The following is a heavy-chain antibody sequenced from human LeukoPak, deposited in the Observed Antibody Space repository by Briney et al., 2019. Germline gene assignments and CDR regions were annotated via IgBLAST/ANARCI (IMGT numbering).Heavy chain of an antibody. Sequence: SETLSLTCTVSGGSITGYYWNWIRQPPGKRLEWIGYISSSGSTHYNPSLKSRVTISVDMSKNDFSLNLSSVTAADTALYYCARSGWNNRFDPWGQGTLVTVSS. CDR1: GGSITGYY. V-gene: IGHV4-4*08. D-gene: IGHD3-10*01. CDR3: ARSGWNNRFDP. CDR2: ISSSGST. J-gene: IGHJ5*02.